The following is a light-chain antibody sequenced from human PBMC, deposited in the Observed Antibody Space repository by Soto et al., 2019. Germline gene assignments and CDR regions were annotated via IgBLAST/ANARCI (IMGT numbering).Light chain of an antibody. Sequence: QSALTQPASVSGSPDQSITISCPGTSSDVGSYNLVSWYQQHPGKAPKLMIYEGSKRPSGVSNRFSGSKSGNTASLTISGLQAEDEADYYCCSYAGSSTWVFGGGTKLTVL. CDR3: CSYAGSSTWV. J-gene: IGLJ3*02. V-gene: IGLV2-23*01. CDR1: SSDVGSYNL. CDR2: EGS.